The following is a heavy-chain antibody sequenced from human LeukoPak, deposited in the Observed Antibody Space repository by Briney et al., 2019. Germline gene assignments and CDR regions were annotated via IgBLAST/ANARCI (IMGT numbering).Heavy chain of an antibody. D-gene: IGHD2-2*02. Sequence: GGSLRLSCAASGFTFSSYGMHWVRQAPGKGLEWVAFIRYDGSNKYYADSVKGRFTISRDNSKNTLYLQMNSLRAEDTAVYYCAKDGYQERYCSSTSCYTGGEWFDPGAREPWSPSPQ. V-gene: IGHV3-30*02. CDR3: AKDGYQERYCSSTSCYTGGEWFDP. CDR2: IRYDGSNK. CDR1: GFTFSSYG. J-gene: IGHJ5*02.